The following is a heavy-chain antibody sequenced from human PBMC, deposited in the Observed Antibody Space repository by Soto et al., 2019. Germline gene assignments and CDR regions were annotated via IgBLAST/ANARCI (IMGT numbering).Heavy chain of an antibody. CDR2: IRSKAYGGTT. CDR1: GFTFGDYA. V-gene: IGHV3-49*03. Sequence: PGGSLRLSCTASGFTFGDYAMSWFRQAPGKGLEWVGFIRSKAYGGTTEYAASVKGRFTISRDDSKTIASLRKNSLKTEDTAVYYCIRGLSVTTRLWYYYYMDVWGKGTTVTVSS. CDR3: IRGLSVTTRLWYYYYMDV. D-gene: IGHD4-4*01. J-gene: IGHJ6*03.